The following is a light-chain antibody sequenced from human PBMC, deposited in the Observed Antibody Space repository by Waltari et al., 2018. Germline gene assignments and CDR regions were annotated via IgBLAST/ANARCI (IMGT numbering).Light chain of an antibody. J-gene: IGKJ2*01. CDR1: PRVSRW. V-gene: IGKV1-5*01. CDR2: DAP. CDR3: QQSYNTPPMYT. Sequence: DIQMTQSPSTLSASVGDTVPTPCRASPRVSRWLAWYQQKAGKAPTVLIYDAPDLESGVPSRFSGSGSDTEFTLTISNLQPDDFATYFCQQSYNTPPMYTFGQGTKLELK.